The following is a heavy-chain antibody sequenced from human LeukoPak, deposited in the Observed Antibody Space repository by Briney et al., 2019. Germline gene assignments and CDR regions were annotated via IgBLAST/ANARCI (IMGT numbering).Heavy chain of an antibody. V-gene: IGHV4-39*07. J-gene: IGHJ4*02. CDR2: IYYSAST. D-gene: IGHD3-9*01. Sequence: SETLSLTCTVSGGFISSSSYYWGWIRQPPGKGLEWIGSIYYSASTYYHPSLKSRVTISVDTSKNQFSLKLSSVTAADTAVYYCARGVRYFGNWGQGTLVTVSS. CDR3: ARGVRYFGN. CDR1: GGFISSSSYY.